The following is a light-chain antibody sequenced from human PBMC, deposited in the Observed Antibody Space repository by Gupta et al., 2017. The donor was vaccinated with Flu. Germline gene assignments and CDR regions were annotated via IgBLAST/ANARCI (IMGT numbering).Light chain of an antibody. CDR1: NSNIGAGYN. V-gene: IGLV1-40*02. CDR2: GNT. CDR3: QSYASSQGSVL. Sequence: HSVLTQPPSVSGAPGPRVTISCTGSNSNIGAGYNVHWYQQLPGTAPKLLIYGNTNRPSGVPDRFSGSRSGSSDSPAITGLQAEDEADDDCQSYASSQGSVLFGAGTKLTVL. J-gene: IGLJ2*01.